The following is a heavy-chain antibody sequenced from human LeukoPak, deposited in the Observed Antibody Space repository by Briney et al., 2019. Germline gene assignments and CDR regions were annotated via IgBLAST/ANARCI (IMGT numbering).Heavy chain of an antibody. CDR1: GYTLTEIA. CDR3: AIIASAGTFDY. V-gene: IGHV1-24*01. CDR2: FDPQDRET. J-gene: IGHJ4*02. D-gene: IGHD6-13*01. Sequence: ASVTVSFKFSGYTLTEIAMHWVRQAPGEGGEGMGGFDPQDRETVYAQKFQGRGTITKERERDTAFMELSGLRSEDTALYYCAIIASAGTFDYWGQGALVTVSS.